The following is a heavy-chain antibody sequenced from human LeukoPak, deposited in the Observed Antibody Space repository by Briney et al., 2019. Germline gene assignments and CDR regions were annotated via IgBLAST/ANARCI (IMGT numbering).Heavy chain of an antibody. D-gene: IGHD5-18*01. J-gene: IGHJ6*02. CDR2: ISYDGSNK. CDR3: AKDLRRRDDRIQLWPTGGYGMDV. Sequence: GGSLRLSCAASGFTFSSYGMHWVRQAPGKGLEWVAVISYDGSNKYYADSVKGRFTISRDNSKNTLYLQMNSLRAEDTAVYYCAKDLRRRDDRIQLWPTGGYGMDVWGQGTTVTVSS. CDR1: GFTFSSYG. V-gene: IGHV3-30*18.